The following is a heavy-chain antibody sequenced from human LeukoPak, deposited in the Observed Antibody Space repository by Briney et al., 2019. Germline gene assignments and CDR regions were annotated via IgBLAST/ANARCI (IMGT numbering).Heavy chain of an antibody. J-gene: IGHJ5*02. CDR3: ARGSDETVTISGWFDP. D-gene: IGHD4-17*01. Sequence: GGSLRLSCAASGFTFSNHWMHWVRQGPGKGLVWVSRLNSDGRTTTYADSVKGRFAISRDNAKNTLYLQMNSLRVEDTAVYYCARGSDETVTISGWFDPWGQGTLVPFSS. V-gene: IGHV3-74*01. CDR1: GFTFSNHW. CDR2: LNSDGRTT.